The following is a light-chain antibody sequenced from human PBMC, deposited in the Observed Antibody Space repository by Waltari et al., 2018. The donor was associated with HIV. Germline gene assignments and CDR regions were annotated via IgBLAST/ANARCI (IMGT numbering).Light chain of an antibody. CDR1: SSHVGGDNY. CDR3: SSYTSSSVV. CDR2: EVS. Sequence: QSALTQPASVSGSPGQSITISCTGTSSHVGGDNYVSWYQQHPSQAPKLMIYEVSTRPSGFSNRFSGSKSGNTASLTISGLQAEDEADYYCSSYTSSSVVFGGGTKLTVL. V-gene: IGLV2-14*01. J-gene: IGLJ2*01.